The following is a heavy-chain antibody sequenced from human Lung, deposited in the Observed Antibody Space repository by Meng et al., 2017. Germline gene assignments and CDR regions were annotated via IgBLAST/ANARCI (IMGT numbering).Heavy chain of an antibody. V-gene: IGHV3-74*01. D-gene: IGHD3-3*01. CDR3: ARDLAWVLFDY. Sequence: EGQWVGSGGGLVQPGGSLRPSCGASGLNFGDYIMHWVRQSPGKGLEWISRIVSDGGITTYADSVKGRFTVSRDNAKNTLYLQMNSLGADDTAVYYCARDLAWVLFDYWGQGALVTVSS. J-gene: IGHJ4*02. CDR2: IVSDGGIT. CDR1: GLNFGDYI.